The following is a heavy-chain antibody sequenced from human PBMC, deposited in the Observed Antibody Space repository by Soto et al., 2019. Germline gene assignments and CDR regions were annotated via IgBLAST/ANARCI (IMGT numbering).Heavy chain of an antibody. D-gene: IGHD3-16*01. CDR3: AKSLGGGSGYFDY. V-gene: IGHV3-23*01. CDR1: GFTFSSYA. CDR2: ISGSGGST. Sequence: GESLKISCAASGFTFSSYAMSWVRQAPGKGLEWVSAISGSGGSTYYADSVKGRFTISRDNSKNTLYLQMNSLRAEDTAVYYCAKSLGGGSGYFDYWGQGTLVTVSS. J-gene: IGHJ4*02.